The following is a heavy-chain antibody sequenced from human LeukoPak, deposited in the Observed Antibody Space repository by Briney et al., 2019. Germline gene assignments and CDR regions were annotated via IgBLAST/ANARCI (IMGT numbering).Heavy chain of an antibody. D-gene: IGHD2-21*01. CDR3: ARGTIIAH. J-gene: IGHJ4*02. CDR1: EFTFSSYW. Sequence: GGSLRLSCAASEFTFSSYWMHWVRQAPGKGLVWVSCISSDGSTTTYADSVKGRFTISRDNAKNSLYLQMNSLRAEDTAVYYCARGTIIAHWGQGTLVTVSS. V-gene: IGHV3-74*01. CDR2: ISSDGSTT.